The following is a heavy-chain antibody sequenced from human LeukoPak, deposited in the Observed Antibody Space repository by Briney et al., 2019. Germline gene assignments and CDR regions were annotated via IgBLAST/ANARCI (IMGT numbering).Heavy chain of an antibody. CDR3: ARHVVDTAMVTSWGFDP. V-gene: IGHV4-34*01. Sequence: ASETLSLTCAVYGGSFSGYYWSWIRQPPGKGLEWIGEINHSGSTNYNPSLKSRVTISVDTSKNQFSLKLSSVTAADTAVYYCARHVVDTAMVTSWGFDPWGQGTLVTVSS. D-gene: IGHD5-18*01. J-gene: IGHJ5*02. CDR2: INHSGST. CDR1: GGSFSGYY.